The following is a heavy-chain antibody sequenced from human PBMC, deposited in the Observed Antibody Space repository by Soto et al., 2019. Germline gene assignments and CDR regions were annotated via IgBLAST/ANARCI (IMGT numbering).Heavy chain of an antibody. D-gene: IGHD1-26*01. CDR1: GGSISSGGYY. CDR2: IYYSGST. Sequence: PSETLSLTCTVSGGSISSGGYYWSWIRQHPGKGLEWIEYIYYSGSTYYNPSLKSRVTISVDTSKNQFSLKLSSVTAADTAVYYCARDHSGTRTFDYWGQGTLVTVSS. V-gene: IGHV4-31*03. J-gene: IGHJ4*02. CDR3: ARDHSGTRTFDY.